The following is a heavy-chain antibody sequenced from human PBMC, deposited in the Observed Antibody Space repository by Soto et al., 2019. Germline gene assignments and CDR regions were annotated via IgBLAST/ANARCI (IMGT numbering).Heavy chain of an antibody. D-gene: IGHD1-1*01. V-gene: IGHV3-53*01. CDR2: LYDVDGS. CDR3: ATWHEREHSFDV. J-gene: IGHJ3*01. CDR1: GLTISGKKY. Sequence: DVQLVESGGGLIQPGESLRLSCAAFGLTISGKKYVAWVRQAPGKGLEWVSALYDVDGSFYADSVTGRFTTSRDSSKTPVYLQMKDLRPDDTAVYYCATWHEREHSFDVWGQGTTVTISS.